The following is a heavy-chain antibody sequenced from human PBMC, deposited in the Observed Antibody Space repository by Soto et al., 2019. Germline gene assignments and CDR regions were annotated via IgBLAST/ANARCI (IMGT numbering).Heavy chain of an antibody. V-gene: IGHV3-23*01. D-gene: IGHD3-22*01. J-gene: IGHJ4*02. CDR1: GFTFSSCA. CDR3: AKNGRVIVVVTIDY. Sequence: GGSLRLSCAASGFTFSSCAMSWVRQAPGKGLEWVSAISGSGGSTYYADSVRGRFTISRDNSKNTLYLQMNSLRAEDTAVYYCAKNGRVIVVVTIDYWGQGTLVTVSS. CDR2: ISGSGGST.